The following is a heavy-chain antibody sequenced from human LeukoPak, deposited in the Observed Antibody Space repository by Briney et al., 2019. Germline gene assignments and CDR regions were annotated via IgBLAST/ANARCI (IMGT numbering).Heavy chain of an antibody. CDR3: ARDRYYDSSGYYYYFDY. CDR2: IYHGGST. V-gene: IGHV4-4*02. Sequence: SGTLSLTCAVSGGSISSSNWWSWVRQPPGKGLEWIGEIYHGGSTNYNPSLKSRVTISVDKSKNQFSLKLTSVTAADTAVYYCARDRYYDSSGYYYYFDYWGQGTLVTVSS. D-gene: IGHD3-22*01. J-gene: IGHJ4*02. CDR1: GGSISSSNW.